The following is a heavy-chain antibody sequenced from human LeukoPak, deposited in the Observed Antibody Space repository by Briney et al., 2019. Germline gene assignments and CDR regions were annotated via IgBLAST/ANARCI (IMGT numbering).Heavy chain of an antibody. D-gene: IGHD3-22*01. J-gene: IGHJ5*02. CDR2: IYPGDSDT. CDR1: GYRFTNYW. Sequence: GESLKISFKGSGYRFTNYWIAWVRPMPGKGLEWMGSIYPGDSDTIYSPSFQGQVTMSADKSISTAYLQWSSLKASYTAMYYCARDSSGYLYNWFDPWGQGTLVTVSS. CDR3: ARDSSGYLYNWFDP. V-gene: IGHV5-51*01.